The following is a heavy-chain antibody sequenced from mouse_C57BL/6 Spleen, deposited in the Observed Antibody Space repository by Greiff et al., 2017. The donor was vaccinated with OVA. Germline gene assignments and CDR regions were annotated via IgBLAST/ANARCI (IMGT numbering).Heavy chain of an antibody. V-gene: IGHV1-62-2*01. CDR2: VYPGSGSI. CDR1: GYTFTEYT. CDR3: ARHEEDDSVSLFDY. J-gene: IGHJ2*01. D-gene: IGHD2-4*01. Sequence: VQLQQSGAELVKPGASVKLSCKASGYTFTEYTIHWVKQRSGQGLEWIGWVYPGSGSIKYNEKFKDKATLTVDKSSSTVYMELSRLTSEDSAVYFCARHEEDDSVSLFDYWGQGTTLTVSS.